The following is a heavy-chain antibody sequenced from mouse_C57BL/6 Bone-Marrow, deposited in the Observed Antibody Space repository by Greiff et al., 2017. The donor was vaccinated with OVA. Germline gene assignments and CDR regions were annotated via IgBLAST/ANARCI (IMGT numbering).Heavy chain of an antibody. CDR1: GYTFTDYY. V-gene: IGHV1-19*01. CDR2: INPYNGGT. Sequence: VHVKQSGPVLVKPGASVKMSCKASGYTFTDYYMNWVKQSHGKSLEWIGVINPYNGGTSYNQKFKGKATLTVDKSSSTAYMELNSLTSEDSAVHYCARSTVVPGAYWGQGTLVTVSA. J-gene: IGHJ3*01. D-gene: IGHD1-1*01. CDR3: ARSTVVPGAY.